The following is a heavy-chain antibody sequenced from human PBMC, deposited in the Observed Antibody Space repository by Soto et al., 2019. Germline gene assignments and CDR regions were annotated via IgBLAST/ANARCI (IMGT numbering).Heavy chain of an antibody. V-gene: IGHV3-11*01. D-gene: IGHD6-19*01. Sequence: PGGSLRLSCAGSGFTFSDYYMSWIRQAPGKGLEWVSHISEGGTTIYYSDSVKGRFTVSRDDAKNSLYLQMNSLRVADTAVYYCAKEEYSSGWPRYYLDYWGQGTLVTVS. CDR2: ISEGGTTI. J-gene: IGHJ4*02. CDR1: GFTFSDYY. CDR3: AKEEYSSGWPRYYLDY.